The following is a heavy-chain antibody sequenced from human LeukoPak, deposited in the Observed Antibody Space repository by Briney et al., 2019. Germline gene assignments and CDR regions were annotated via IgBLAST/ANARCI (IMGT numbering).Heavy chain of an antibody. CDR1: GGSISSGSYY. CDR2: IYTSGST. CDR3: ARETYYYDSPGLFYFDY. D-gene: IGHD3-22*01. J-gene: IGHJ4*02. Sequence: PSETLSLTCTVSGGSISSGSYYWSWIRQPAGKGLEWIGRIYTSGSTNYNPSLKSRVTMSVDTSKNQFSLKLSSVTAADTAVYYCARETYYYDSPGLFYFDYWGQGTLVTVSS. V-gene: IGHV4-61*02.